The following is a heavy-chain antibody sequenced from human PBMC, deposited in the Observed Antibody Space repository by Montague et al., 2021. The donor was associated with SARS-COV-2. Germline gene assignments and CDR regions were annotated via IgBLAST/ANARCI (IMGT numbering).Heavy chain of an antibody. CDR1: AGSIGGNSYF. D-gene: IGHD1-26*01. CDR3: ARLPRGGIVVE. CDR2: IYNDGEXGEKI. Sequence: SETLSLTCAVSAGSIGGNSYFWCWIRQSPGKGLEWIGSIYNDGEXGEKIYYNPFFQSPVTLSLDTTRKPFSLKLAYATAAYSALYYCARLPRGGIVVEWGQGTQVTVSP. V-gene: IGHV4-39*02. J-gene: IGHJ4*02.